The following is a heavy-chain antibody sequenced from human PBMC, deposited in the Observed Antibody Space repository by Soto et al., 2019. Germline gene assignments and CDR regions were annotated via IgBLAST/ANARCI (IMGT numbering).Heavy chain of an antibody. Sequence: QVQLMQSGAEVKKPGASVKVSCKASGFTFTGYYIHWVRQAPGQGLEWMGWISPNSGGTKYAQKFRGWVTMTRDTSISTAYMELSRLRSDDTAVYYCASSMTTMNGMDVWGQGTTVTVSS. CDR3: ASSMTTMNGMDV. CDR1: GFTFTGYY. J-gene: IGHJ6*02. CDR2: ISPNSGGT. D-gene: IGHD4-17*01. V-gene: IGHV1-2*04.